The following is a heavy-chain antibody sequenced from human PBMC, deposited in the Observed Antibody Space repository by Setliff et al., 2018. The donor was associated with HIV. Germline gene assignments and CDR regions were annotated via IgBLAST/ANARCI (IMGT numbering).Heavy chain of an antibody. CDR1: GGSVINYL. V-gene: IGHV4-59*02. CDR2: IYYTGIT. CDR3: ARELYGGNSRPFDY. Sequence: SETLSLTCSVSGGSVINYLWHWFRQPPGKGLEWIGYIYYTGITDYNPSLEGRLTISVDTSKNQVSLKLKSVTTADTAVYYCARELYGGNSRPFDYWGQGALVTVSS. J-gene: IGHJ4*02. D-gene: IGHD1-26*01.